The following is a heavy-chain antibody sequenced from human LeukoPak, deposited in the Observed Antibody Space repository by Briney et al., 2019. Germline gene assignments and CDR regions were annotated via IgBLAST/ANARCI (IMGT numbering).Heavy chain of an antibody. CDR1: GFSFSTYN. CDR2: VSSSSSYI. D-gene: IGHD5-18*01. V-gene: IGHV3-21*01. J-gene: IGHJ4*02. CDR3: ARGRRYSYGYDY. Sequence: PGGSLRLPCATSGFSFSTYNMNWVRQAPGKGLEWVSSVSSSSSYIYYSDSVKGRFTISRDNAKNSLFLQMNSLRAEDTAVYYCARGRRYSYGYDYWGQGTLVTVSS.